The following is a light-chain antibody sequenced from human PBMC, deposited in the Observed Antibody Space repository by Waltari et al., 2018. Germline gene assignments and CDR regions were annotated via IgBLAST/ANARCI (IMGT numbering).Light chain of an antibody. V-gene: IGKV3-11*01. CDR2: DVF. CDR3: QQRRSWPLT. CDR1: QSVYSY. J-gene: IGKJ4*01. Sequence: EIVLTQSPATLSLSPGDRATLSCRASQSVYSYLGWYQQKPGQAPRLLIYDVFNRATGIPARFSGSESGTDFTLTISSLEPEDFAVYYCQQRRSWPLTFGGGTKVEIK.